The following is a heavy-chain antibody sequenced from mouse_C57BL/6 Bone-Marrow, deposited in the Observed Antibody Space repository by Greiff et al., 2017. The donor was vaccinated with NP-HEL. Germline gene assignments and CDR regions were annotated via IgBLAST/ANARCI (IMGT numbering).Heavy chain of an antibody. CDR3: ASEDHSSPACFAY. V-gene: IGHV1-26*01. CDR2: INPNNGGT. J-gene: IGHJ3*01. D-gene: IGHD1-1*01. CDR1: GYKFTDYY. Sequence: VQLQQSGPELVKPGASVKISCTASGYKFTDYYMNWVKQSHGKSLEWIGDINPNNGGTSYNQKFKGKATLTVDTSSSTAYMELRSLTSEDSAVYYCASEDHSSPACFAYWGQGTLVTVSA.